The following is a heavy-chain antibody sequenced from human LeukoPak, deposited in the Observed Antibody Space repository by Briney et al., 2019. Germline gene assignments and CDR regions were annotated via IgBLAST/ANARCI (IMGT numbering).Heavy chain of an antibody. D-gene: IGHD3-22*01. CDR3: ARGSYYYYYDSSGYEGTGFDY. J-gene: IGHJ4*02. CDR1: GGSISSYY. Sequence: SETLSLTCTVSGGSISSYYWSWIRQPAGKGLEWIGRIYTSGSTNYNPSLKSRVTMSVDTSKNQFSLKLSSVTAADTAVYYCARGSYYYYYDSSGYEGTGFDYWGQGTLVTVSS. V-gene: IGHV4-4*07. CDR2: IYTSGST.